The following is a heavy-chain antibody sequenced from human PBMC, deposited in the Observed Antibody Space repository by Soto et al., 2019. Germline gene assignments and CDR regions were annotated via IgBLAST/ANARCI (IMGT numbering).Heavy chain of an antibody. V-gene: IGHV3-48*01. CDR2: ITSGSNSI. CDR3: ARDSATSFDS. J-gene: IGHJ5*01. Sequence: PGGSPRLSCAASGFTFNIFSMNWVRQTPGKELEWISYITSGSNSIYYADSVKGRFTISRDNAKNSLYLQMNNLRAEDTAVYYCARDSATSFDSWGQGTLVTVSS. CDR1: GFTFNIFS.